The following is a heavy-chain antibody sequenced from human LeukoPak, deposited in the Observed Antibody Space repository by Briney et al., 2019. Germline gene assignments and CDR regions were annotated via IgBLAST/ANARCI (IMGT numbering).Heavy chain of an antibody. CDR1: GVSVSSYY. V-gene: IGHV4-59*08. CDR3: LVGAYYFDS. CDR2: LYYRGTT. J-gene: IGHJ4*02. Sequence: SETLSLTCTVSGVSVSSYYWSWIRQPPGKGLEWIGHLYYRGTTDYNPSLKRRVTISVDSSKNQFSLRLSSVTAADTAVYYCLVGAYYFDSWGQETLVTVSS.